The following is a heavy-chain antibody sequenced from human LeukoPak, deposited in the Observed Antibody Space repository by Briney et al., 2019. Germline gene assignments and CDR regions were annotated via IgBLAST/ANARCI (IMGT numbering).Heavy chain of an antibody. CDR3: ARVGYCYYGMDV. CDR1: GFTFSSYW. CDR2: INSDGSST. J-gene: IGHJ6*02. Sequence: SGGSLRLSCAASGFTFSSYWMHWVRQAPGKGLVWVSRINSDGSSTSYADSVKGRFTISRDNAKNTLYLQMNSLRAEDTAVYYCARVGYCYYGMDVWGQGTTVTVSS. V-gene: IGHV3-74*01.